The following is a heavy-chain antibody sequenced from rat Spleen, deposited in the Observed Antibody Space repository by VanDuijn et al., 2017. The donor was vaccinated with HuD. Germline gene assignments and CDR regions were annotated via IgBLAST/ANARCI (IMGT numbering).Heavy chain of an antibody. V-gene: IGHV5-25*01. Sequence: EVQLVESGGGLVQPGRSMKLSCAASGFTFSNYYMAWVRQAPTKGLEWVASISTGGGNTYYRDSVKGRFTISRDNAKSTLYLQMNSLRSEDTAAYYCTREPPIYYYSGGDYWGQGVMVTVSS. D-gene: IGHD1-1*01. CDR2: ISTGGGNT. CDR3: TREPPIYYYSGGDY. J-gene: IGHJ2*01. CDR1: GFTFSNYY.